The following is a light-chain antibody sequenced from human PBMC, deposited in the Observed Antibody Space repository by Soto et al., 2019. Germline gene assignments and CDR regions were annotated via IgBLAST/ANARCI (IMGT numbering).Light chain of an antibody. CDR2: EVT. V-gene: IGLV2-14*01. CDR1: TNDIAAYDY. CDR3: ASYNRGTTPVA. Sequence: QSALTQPASVSGSPGPSITISCTGTTNDIAAYDYVSWYQQHPGKAPKLMIYEVTHRPSGVSIRFSGSKSGDTASLTISGLQPEDEADYYCASYNRGTTPVAFGGGTKVTVL. J-gene: IGLJ2*01.